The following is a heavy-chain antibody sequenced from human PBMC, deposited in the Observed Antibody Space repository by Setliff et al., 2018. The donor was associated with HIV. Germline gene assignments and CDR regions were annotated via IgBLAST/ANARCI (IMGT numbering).Heavy chain of an antibody. Sequence: SGFIFTDYGISWVRQAPGQGPEWVAWISGNTGDTHYIESIQGRVTLSTDKITTTVYMELRNLRIEDTALYYCAKDPSSNFWSGYTFDYWGQGTLVTVSS. V-gene: IGHV1-18*01. CDR1: GFIFTDYG. J-gene: IGHJ4*02. CDR2: ISGNTGDT. CDR3: AKDPSSNFWSGYTFDY. D-gene: IGHD3-3*01.